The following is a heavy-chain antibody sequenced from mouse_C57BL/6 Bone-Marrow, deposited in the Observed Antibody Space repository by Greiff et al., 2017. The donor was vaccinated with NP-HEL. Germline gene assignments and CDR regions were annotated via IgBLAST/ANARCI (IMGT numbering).Heavy chain of an antibody. CDR3: ARRGHYGNFAY. J-gene: IGHJ3*01. V-gene: IGHV5-12*01. D-gene: IGHD2-1*01. CDR2: ISNCGGST. Sequence: DVKLVESGGGLVQPGGSLKLSCAASGFTFSDYYMYWVRQTPEKRLEWVAYISNCGGSTYYPDTVKGRFTFSRDNAKNTLYLQMSRLKSEDTAMYYCARRGHYGNFAYWGQGTLVTVAA. CDR1: GFTFSDYY.